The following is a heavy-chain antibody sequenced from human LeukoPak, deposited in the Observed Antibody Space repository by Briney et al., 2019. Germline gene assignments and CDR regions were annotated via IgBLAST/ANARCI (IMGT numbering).Heavy chain of an antibody. D-gene: IGHD3-10*01. CDR3: ARDLMSRDYYGSGLNWFDP. V-gene: IGHV4-4*07. CDR1: GDSISSYH. J-gene: IGHJ5*02. CDR2: IYSSGNT. Sequence: SETLTLTCTVSGDSISSYHWSWIRQPAGKGLEWVGRIYSSGNTIYNPSLKSRVTMSVDTSKNQFSLKLSSVTAADTAVYHCARDLMSRDYYGSGLNWFDPWGQGTLVTVSS.